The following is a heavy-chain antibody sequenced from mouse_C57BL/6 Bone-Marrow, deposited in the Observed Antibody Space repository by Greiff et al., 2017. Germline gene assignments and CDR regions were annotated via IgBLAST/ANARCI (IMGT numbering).Heavy chain of an antibody. CDR3: TTLYYDYDYAGYFAMGY. Sequence: VQLQQSGAELVRPGASVKLSCTASGFNIKDDYMHWVKQRPEQGLEWIGWIDPENGDTEYASKFKGKATITADTSSNTAYLQLSSLTSEDTAVYYCTTLYYDYDYAGYFAMGYWGQRASVSVAS. V-gene: IGHV14-4*01. D-gene: IGHD2-4*01. CDR1: GFNIKDDY. J-gene: IGHJ4*01. CDR2: IDPENGDT.